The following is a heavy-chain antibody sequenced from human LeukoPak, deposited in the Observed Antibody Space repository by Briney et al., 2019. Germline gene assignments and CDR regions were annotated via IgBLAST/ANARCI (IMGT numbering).Heavy chain of an antibody. V-gene: IGHV1-2*02. CDR2: INPDSGDT. CDR1: EYTFSVYH. D-gene: IGHD3-22*01. Sequence: ASVKVSCKASEYTFSVYHIHWVRQAPGQGLEWMAWINPDSGDTNYAQKFQGRVTMTRDTSISTAYMELSRLRSDDTAVYYCARGTRSSGYYFDYWGQGTLVTVSS. CDR3: ARGTRSSGYYFDY. J-gene: IGHJ4*02.